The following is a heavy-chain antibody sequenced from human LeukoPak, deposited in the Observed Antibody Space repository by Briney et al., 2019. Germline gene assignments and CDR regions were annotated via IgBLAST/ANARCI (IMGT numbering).Heavy chain of an antibody. J-gene: IGHJ4*02. Sequence: GGSLRLSCSASGFSFSTDGMSWVRQAPGKGLEWVSGILGLGGASRTYYADSVKGRFTISRDNSKNTLYLQMDSLRAEDTAVYYCAHGTMYQLDYWGQGTLVTVSS. V-gene: IGHV3-23*01. CDR1: GFSFSTDG. CDR3: AHGTMYQLDY. D-gene: IGHD2-2*01. CDR2: ILGLGGASRT.